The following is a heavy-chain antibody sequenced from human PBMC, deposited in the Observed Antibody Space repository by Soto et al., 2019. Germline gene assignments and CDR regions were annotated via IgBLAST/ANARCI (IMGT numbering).Heavy chain of an antibody. CDR3: ARHLIVVVPAAIRNGWFDP. V-gene: IGHV5-10-1*01. CDR2: IDPGDSYT. J-gene: IGHJ5*02. CDR1: GYSFTSYW. D-gene: IGHD2-2*01. Sequence: GESLKISCKGSGYSFTSYWISWVRQMPGKGLEWMGRIDPGDSYTNYSPSFQGHVTISADKSISTAYLQWSSLKASDTAMYYCARHLIVVVPAAIRNGWFDPWGQGTLVTVSS.